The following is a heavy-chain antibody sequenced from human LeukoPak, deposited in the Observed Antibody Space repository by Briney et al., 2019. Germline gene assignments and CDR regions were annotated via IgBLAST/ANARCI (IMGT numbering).Heavy chain of an antibody. CDR1: GGSISSYY. V-gene: IGHV4-59*01. D-gene: IGHD6-19*01. Sequence: SETLSLTCTVTGGSISSYYWSWIRQPPGKGLEWIGYIYYSGSTNYNPSLKSRVTISVDTSKNQFSLKLNSVTAADTAVYYCARDHSSGWYRGAFDIWGQGTMVTVSS. CDR3: ARDHSSGWYRGAFDI. J-gene: IGHJ3*02. CDR2: IYYSGST.